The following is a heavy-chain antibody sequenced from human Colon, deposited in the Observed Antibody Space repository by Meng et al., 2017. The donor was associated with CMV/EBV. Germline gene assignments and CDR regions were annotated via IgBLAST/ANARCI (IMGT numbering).Heavy chain of an antibody. Sequence: GESLKISCAASGFTFSDYWMTWVRQAPGKGLEWVANINLYGGDKYYAESVKGRFTISRDNAKSSLFLQMNGLTAADTAVYYCARDINYYDTDGYYREDDAFDLWGQGTAVTVSS. J-gene: IGHJ3*01. V-gene: IGHV3-7*01. CDR1: GFTFSDYW. CDR2: INLYGGDK. CDR3: ARDINYYDTDGYYREDDAFDL. D-gene: IGHD3-22*01.